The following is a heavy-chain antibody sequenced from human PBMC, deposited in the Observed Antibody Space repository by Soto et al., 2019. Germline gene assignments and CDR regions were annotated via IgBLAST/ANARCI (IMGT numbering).Heavy chain of an antibody. Sequence: EVQLVESGGTLVQPGGSLRLSCAASGFTFSNYEMNWVRQAPGKGLEWVSYISSSGSTIYYADSVKGRFTISRDNAKNSLYLQMNSLRAEDTAVYYCARLPLYCSSTSCYTGSSDYWGQGTLVTVSS. V-gene: IGHV3-48*03. CDR3: ARLPLYCSSTSCYTGSSDY. CDR1: GFTFSNYE. D-gene: IGHD2-2*02. J-gene: IGHJ4*02. CDR2: ISSSGSTI.